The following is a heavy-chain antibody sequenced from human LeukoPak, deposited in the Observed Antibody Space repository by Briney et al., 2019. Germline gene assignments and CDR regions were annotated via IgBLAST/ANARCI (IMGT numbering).Heavy chain of an antibody. CDR2: IQYDGSNQ. CDR3: AXXXXSNGIGCLYYYMDV. Sequence: GXSLRXXCAASGFSFRSYGMHWVRQAPGKGLEWVAYIQYDGSNQQYADSVKGRFSISRDNSKKMLNMQMNRLRAEDTAVYYCAXXXXSNGIGCLYYYMDVWGKGSTVTIYS. CDR1: GFSFRSYG. V-gene: IGHV3-30*02. J-gene: IGHJ6*03. D-gene: IGHD2-8*01.